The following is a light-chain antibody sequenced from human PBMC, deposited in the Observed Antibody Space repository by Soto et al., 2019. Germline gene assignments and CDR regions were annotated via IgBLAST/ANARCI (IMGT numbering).Light chain of an antibody. CDR2: EVS. Sequence: QSVLTQPASVSGSPSQSITISCTGTSSDVGNYNYVSWYQQHPGKAPKLMIYEVSHRPSGVPNRFSGSKSGNTASLTISGLQAEDEDDYFYSSYTSSSTLYVFGTGTKLTVL. CDR3: SSYTSSSTLYV. CDR1: SSDVGNYNY. J-gene: IGLJ1*01. V-gene: IGLV2-14*01.